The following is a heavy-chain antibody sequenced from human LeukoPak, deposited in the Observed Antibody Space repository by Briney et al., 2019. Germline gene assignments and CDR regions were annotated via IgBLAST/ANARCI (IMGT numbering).Heavy chain of an antibody. CDR3: AKDLQLYDSSGYYGTNYFDY. D-gene: IGHD3-22*01. Sequence: GGSLRLSCAASGFTFSSYAMSWVRQAPGKGLEWVSAISGSGGSTYYADSVKGRFTISRDNSKNMLYLQMNSLRAEDTAVYYCAKDLQLYDSSGYYGTNYFDYWGQGTLVTVSS. CDR2: ISGSGGST. V-gene: IGHV3-23*01. J-gene: IGHJ4*02. CDR1: GFTFSSYA.